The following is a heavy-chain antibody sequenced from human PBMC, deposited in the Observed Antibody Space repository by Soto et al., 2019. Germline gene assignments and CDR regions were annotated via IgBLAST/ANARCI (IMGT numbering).Heavy chain of an antibody. CDR2: IYPGDSDT. D-gene: IGHD1-26*01. J-gene: IGHJ3*02. CDR3: VRPRMGGSPDDAFDI. CDR1: GYTFTSHW. V-gene: IGHV5-51*01. Sequence: GEPLKISCKGSGYTFTSHWIGWVRQMPGKGLEWMGIIYPGDSDTRYSPSFQGQVIISADKSITTAYLQWSSLKASDTAMYYCVRPRMGGSPDDAFDIWGQGTMVTVSS.